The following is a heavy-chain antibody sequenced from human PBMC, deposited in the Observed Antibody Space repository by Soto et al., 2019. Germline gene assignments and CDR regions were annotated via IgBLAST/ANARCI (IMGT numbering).Heavy chain of an antibody. D-gene: IGHD6-6*01. V-gene: IGHV3-21*01. CDR1: GFTFSSYS. J-gene: IGHJ4*02. CDR3: ARAEDSSLGYYFDY. Sequence: EVQLVESGGGLVKPGGSLRLSCAASGFTFSSYSMNWVRQAPGKGLEWVSSISSSSSYIYYADSVKGRFTISRDNAKNSLYLQMNSLRAEDTAVYYCARAEDSSLGYYFDYGGQGTLVTVSS. CDR2: ISSSSSYI.